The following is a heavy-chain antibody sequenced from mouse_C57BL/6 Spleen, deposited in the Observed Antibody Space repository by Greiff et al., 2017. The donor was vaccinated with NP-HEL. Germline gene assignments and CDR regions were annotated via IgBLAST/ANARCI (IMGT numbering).Heavy chain of an antibody. CDR2: INPGSGGT. Sequence: QVQLKESGAELVRPGTSVKVSCKASGYAFTNYVIEWVQQRPGQGLEWIGVINPGSGGTNYNEKFKGKATPTADNSSSTTSIQLSSLTSEDSAVYFCDSSHDGYYACFAYWGQGTLVTVSA. D-gene: IGHD2-3*01. CDR1: GYAFTNYV. CDR3: DSSHDGYYACFAY. J-gene: IGHJ3*01. V-gene: IGHV1-54*01.